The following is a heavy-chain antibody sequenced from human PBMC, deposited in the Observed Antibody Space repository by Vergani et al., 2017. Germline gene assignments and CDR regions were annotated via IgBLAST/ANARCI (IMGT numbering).Heavy chain of an antibody. J-gene: IGHJ4*02. D-gene: IGHD5-18*01. V-gene: IGHV4-39*01. CDR2: IYYSGST. CDR1: GGSISSSSYY. Sequence: QLQLQESGPGLVKPSETLSLTCTVSGGSISSSSYYWGWIRQPPGKGLEWIGGIYYSGSTYYNPSLKSRVTISVDTSKNQFSLKLSYVTAADTAVYYCARHERLWPYFDYWGQGTLVTVSS. CDR3: ARHERLWPYFDY.